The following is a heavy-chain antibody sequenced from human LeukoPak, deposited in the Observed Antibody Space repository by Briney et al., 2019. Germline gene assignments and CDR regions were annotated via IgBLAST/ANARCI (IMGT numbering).Heavy chain of an antibody. J-gene: IGHJ4*02. CDR1: GYTFSAYD. CDR2: MNPDTGNT. D-gene: IGHD3-22*01. CDR3: ARAYRIQRKIVVLGY. V-gene: IGHV1-8*01. Sequence: ASVKVSCKASGYTFSAYDINWVRQATGQGLEWMGWMNPDTGNTGYAQKFQGRVTMTRNTSISTAYMELSSLRSEDTAVYYCARAYRIQRKIVVLGYWGQGTLVTVSS.